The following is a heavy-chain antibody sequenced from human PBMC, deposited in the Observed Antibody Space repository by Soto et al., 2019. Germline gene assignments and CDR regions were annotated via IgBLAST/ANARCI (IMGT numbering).Heavy chain of an antibody. CDR3: ARREQLVRAFDI. J-gene: IGHJ3*02. D-gene: IGHD6-6*01. CDR1: GGSISSYY. V-gene: IGHV4-59*01. Sequence: RSLTCTVSGGSISSYYWSWIRQPPGKGLEWIGYIYYSGSTNYNPSLKSRVTISVDTSKNQFSLKLSSVTAADTAVYYCARREQLVRAFDIWGQGTMVTVSS. CDR2: IYYSGST.